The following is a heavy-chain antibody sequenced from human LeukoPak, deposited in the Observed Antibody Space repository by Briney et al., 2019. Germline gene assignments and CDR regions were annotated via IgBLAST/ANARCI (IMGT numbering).Heavy chain of an antibody. Sequence: GGSLRLSCAASGFTFSTYSMHWVRQAPGKGLEWVSAISGSGGSTYYVDSVKGRFTISRDNSKNTLYLQMNSLRAEDTAVYYCAKDQVYYYDSSGYPGAPRWFDPWGQGTLVTVSS. V-gene: IGHV3-23*01. D-gene: IGHD3-22*01. CDR2: ISGSGGST. J-gene: IGHJ5*02. CDR1: GFTFSTYS. CDR3: AKDQVYYYDSSGYPGAPRWFDP.